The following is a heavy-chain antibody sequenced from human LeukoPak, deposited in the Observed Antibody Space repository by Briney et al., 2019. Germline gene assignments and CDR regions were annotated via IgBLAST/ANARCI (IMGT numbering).Heavy chain of an antibody. Sequence: PSETLSLTCTVSGGSISSSSYYWGWIRQPPGKGLEWIESIYYSGSTYYNPSLKSRVTISVDTSKNQFSLKLSSVTAADTAVYYCARGKPIVATINYYYGMDVWGQGTTVTVSS. CDR2: IYYSGST. D-gene: IGHD5-12*01. CDR1: GGSISSSSYY. CDR3: ARGKPIVATINYYYGMDV. V-gene: IGHV4-39*07. J-gene: IGHJ6*02.